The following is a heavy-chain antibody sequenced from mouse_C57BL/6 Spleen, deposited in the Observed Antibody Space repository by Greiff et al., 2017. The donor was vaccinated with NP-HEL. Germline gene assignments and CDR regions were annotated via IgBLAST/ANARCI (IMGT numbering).Heavy chain of an antibody. CDR2: INPSTGGT. CDR3: ATTVVGDWYFDV. Sequence: EVQLQQSGPELVKPGASVKISCKASGYSFTGYYMNWVKQSPEKSLEWIGEINPSTGGTTYNQKFKAKATLTVDKSSSTAYMQLKSLTSEDSAVYYCATTVVGDWYFDVWGTGTTVTVSS. J-gene: IGHJ1*03. CDR1: GYSFTGYY. V-gene: IGHV1-42*01. D-gene: IGHD1-1*01.